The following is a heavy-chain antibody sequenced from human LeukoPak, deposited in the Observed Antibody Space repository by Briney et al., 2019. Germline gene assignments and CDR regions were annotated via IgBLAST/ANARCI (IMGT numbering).Heavy chain of an antibody. CDR3: ARHSGYSSPWVSSRSARFDY. J-gene: IGHJ4*02. CDR1: GGSISSGSYY. D-gene: IGHD6-13*01. CDR2: IYTSGST. V-gene: IGHV4-61*02. Sequence: SETLSLTCTVSGGSISSGSYYWSWIRQPAGKGLEWIGRIYTSGSTNYNPSLKSRVTISVDTSKNQFSLKLSSVTAADTAVYYCARHSGYSSPWVSSRSARFDYWGQGTLVTVSS.